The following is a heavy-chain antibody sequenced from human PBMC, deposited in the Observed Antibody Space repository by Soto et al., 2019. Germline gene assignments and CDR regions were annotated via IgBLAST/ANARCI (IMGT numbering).Heavy chain of an antibody. D-gene: IGHD6-19*01. CDR3: AMGGLAVAGQFDL. CDR1: GGSISSGGYY. CDR2: IYYSRST. V-gene: IGHV4-31*03. Sequence: QVQLQESGPGLVKPSQTLSLTCTVSGGSISSGGYYWSWIRQHPGKGLEWIGYIYYSRSTYYNPSLKSRVTISVDTSKNQFSLKLSSVTAADTAVYYCAMGGLAVAGQFDLWGRGTLVNVSS. J-gene: IGHJ2*01.